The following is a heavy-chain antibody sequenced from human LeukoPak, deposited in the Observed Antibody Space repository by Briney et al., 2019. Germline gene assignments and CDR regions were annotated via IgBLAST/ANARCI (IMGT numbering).Heavy chain of an antibody. D-gene: IGHD3-16*02. CDR2: IYYSGST. CDR1: GGSISSSSYY. V-gene: IGHV4-39*07. Sequence: SETLSLTCTVSGGSISSSSYYWGWIRQPPGKGLEWIGSIYYSGSTYYNPSLKSRVTISVDTSKNQFSLKLSSVTAADTAVYYCASSQEYDYVWGSYRYTSYYFDYWGQGTLVTVSS. CDR3: ASSQEYDYVWGSYRYTSYYFDY. J-gene: IGHJ4*02.